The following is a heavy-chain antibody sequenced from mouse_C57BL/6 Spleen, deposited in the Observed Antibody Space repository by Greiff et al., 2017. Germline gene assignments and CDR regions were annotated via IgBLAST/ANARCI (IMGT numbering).Heavy chain of an antibody. Sequence: QVQLKQPGAELVMPGASVKLSCKASGYTFTSYWMHWVKQRPGQGLEWIGEIDPSDSYTNYNQKFKGKSTLTVDKSSSTAYMQLSSLTSEDSAVYYCARGDGYYGGHCDYWGQGTTLTVSS. CDR3: ARGDGYYGGHCDY. CDR2: IDPSDSYT. V-gene: IGHV1-69*01. CDR1: GYTFTSYW. D-gene: IGHD2-3*01. J-gene: IGHJ2*01.